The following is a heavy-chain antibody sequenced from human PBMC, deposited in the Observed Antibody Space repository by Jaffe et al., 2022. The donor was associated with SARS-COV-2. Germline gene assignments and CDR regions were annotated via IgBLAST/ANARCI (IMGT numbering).Heavy chain of an antibody. Sequence: QVQLQESGPGLVKPSQTLSLTCTVSGGSITSGNYYWNWIRQPAGKGLEWIGRIYASGITDYNPSLKSRVIISVETSKNQFSLKLTSVTAADTAVYYCARDREYCVTTTCFQPFHVWGQGTTVTVSS. CDR2: IYASGIT. V-gene: IGHV4-61*02. D-gene: IGHD2-2*01. CDR3: ARDREYCVTTTCFQPFHV. J-gene: IGHJ6*02. CDR1: GGSITSGNYY.